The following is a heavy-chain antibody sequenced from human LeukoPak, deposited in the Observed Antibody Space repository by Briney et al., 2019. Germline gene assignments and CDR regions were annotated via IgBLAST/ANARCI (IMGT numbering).Heavy chain of an antibody. CDR3: ARGTAAGVSSLNY. D-gene: IGHD6-25*01. V-gene: IGHV1-2*02. Sequence: ASVKVSCKASGYTFTDYYMHWVRQAPGQGLEWMGWINPNSGGTNYAQKFRGRVTMTRDTSISTAYMELSRLSSDDTAVYYCARGTAAGVSSLNYWGQGTLVAVSS. CDR1: GYTFTDYY. J-gene: IGHJ4*02. CDR2: INPNSGGT.